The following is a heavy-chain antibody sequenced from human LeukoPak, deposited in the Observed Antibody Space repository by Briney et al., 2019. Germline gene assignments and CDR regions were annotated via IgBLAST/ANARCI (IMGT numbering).Heavy chain of an antibody. D-gene: IGHD5-12*01. CDR1: GFTFSSYS. Sequence: GGSLRLSCAASGFTFSSYSMNWVRQAPGKGLEWVSSISSSSSYIYYADSVKGRFTISRDNAKNSLYLQMNSLRAEDTAVYFCARDRAIDIRAYDIWGQGTMVTVSS. V-gene: IGHV3-21*01. CDR2: ISSSSSYI. J-gene: IGHJ3*02. CDR3: ARDRAIDIRAYDI.